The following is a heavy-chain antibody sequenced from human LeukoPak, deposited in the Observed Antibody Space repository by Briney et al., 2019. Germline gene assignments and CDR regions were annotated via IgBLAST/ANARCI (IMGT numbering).Heavy chain of an antibody. J-gene: IGHJ3*02. CDR3: AKAYSSSLYGVAFHI. CDR1: GFTFRFYA. D-gene: IGHD6-13*01. Sequence: GGSLRLSCAGSGFTFRFYAMTWVRQAPGKGLEWVSGISGDGSVSKHADSVKGRFNISRDNSKNTLYLQLNGLRVEDTAIYYCAKAYSSSLYGVAFHIWGQGTMVTVSP. CDR2: ISGDGSVS. V-gene: IGHV3-23*01.